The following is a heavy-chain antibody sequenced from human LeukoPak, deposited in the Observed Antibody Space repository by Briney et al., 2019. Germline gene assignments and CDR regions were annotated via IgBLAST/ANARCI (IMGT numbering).Heavy chain of an antibody. J-gene: IGHJ5*02. CDR2: ISGSGGST. CDR1: GFTFSSYA. CDR3: VKHVGSRWSNNRFDP. V-gene: IGHV3-23*01. D-gene: IGHD6-13*01. Sequence: PGGSLRLSCAASGFTFSSYAMSWVRQAPGKGLEWVSAISGSGGSTYYADSVKGRFTTSRDNSNNTVYLQMNSLRVGDTALYYCVKHVGSRWSNNRFDPWGQGTLVTVS.